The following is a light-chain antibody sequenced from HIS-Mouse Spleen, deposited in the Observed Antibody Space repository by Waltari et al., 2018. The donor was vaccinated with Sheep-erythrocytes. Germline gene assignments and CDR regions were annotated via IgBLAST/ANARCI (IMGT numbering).Light chain of an antibody. CDR2: EGS. Sequence: QSALTQPASVSGSPGQSITTSCTGTSSDVGSYNLVSWYQQHPVKAPKLMIYEGSKRPSGVSNRFSGSKSGNTASLTISGLQAEDEADYYCCSYAGSSTWVFGGGTKLTVL. J-gene: IGLJ3*02. CDR3: CSYAGSSTWV. CDR1: SSDVGSYNL. V-gene: IGLV2-23*01.